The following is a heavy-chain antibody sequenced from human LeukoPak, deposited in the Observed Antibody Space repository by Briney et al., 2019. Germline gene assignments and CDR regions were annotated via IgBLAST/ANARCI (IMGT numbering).Heavy chain of an antibody. CDR2: INPNSGGT. V-gene: IGHV1-2*06. J-gene: IGHJ4*02. D-gene: IGHD3-22*01. CDR1: GYTFTGYY. Sequence: GASVKVSCKASGYTFTGYYMHWVRQAPGQGLEWMGRINPNSGGTNYAQKFQGRVTMTRDTSISTAYMELSRLRSDDTAVYYCARDQTATYYYDSSGYYYEYWGQGTLVTVSS. CDR3: ARDQTATYYYDSSGYYYEY.